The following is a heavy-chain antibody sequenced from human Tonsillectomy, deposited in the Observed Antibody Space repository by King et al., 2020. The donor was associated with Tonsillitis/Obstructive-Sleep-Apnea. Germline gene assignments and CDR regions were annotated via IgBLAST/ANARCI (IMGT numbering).Heavy chain of an antibody. Sequence: VQLVESGGGLVQPGRSLRLSCAASGFTFDDYAMHWVRQAPGKGLEWVSGISWNSGSIGYADSVKGRFTISRDNAKNSLYLQMNSLRAEDTALYYCAKAQGLVPAASWYFDLWGRGTLVTVSS. D-gene: IGHD2-2*01. V-gene: IGHV3-9*01. J-gene: IGHJ2*01. CDR3: AKAQGLVPAASWYFDL. CDR2: ISWNSGSI. CDR1: GFTFDDYA.